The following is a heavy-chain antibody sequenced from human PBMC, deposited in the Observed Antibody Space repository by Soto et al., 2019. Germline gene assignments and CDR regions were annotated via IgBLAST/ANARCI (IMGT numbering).Heavy chain of an antibody. CDR2: ISWNSGSI. CDR1: GFTFDDYA. CDR3: AKAVAGMRGIFDY. J-gene: IGHJ4*02. D-gene: IGHD6-19*01. Sequence: GGSLRLSCAAPGFTFDDYAMHWVRQAPGKGLEWVSGISWNSGSIGYADSVKGRFTISRDNAKNSLYLQMNSLRAEDTALYYCAKAVAGMRGIFDYWGQGTLVTVSS. V-gene: IGHV3-9*01.